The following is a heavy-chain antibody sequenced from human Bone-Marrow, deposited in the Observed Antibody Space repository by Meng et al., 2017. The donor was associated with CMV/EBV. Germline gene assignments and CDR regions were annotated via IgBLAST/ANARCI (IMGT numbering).Heavy chain of an antibody. CDR3: ATGPGGVGVTLVDLDAYDI. J-gene: IGHJ3*02. D-gene: IGHD1-26*01. CDR2: FDPEDGET. V-gene: IGHV1-24*01. CDR1: GYTLTELS. Sequence: SVKVSCKVSGYTLTELSMHWVRQAPGKGLEWMGGFDPEDGETIYAQKFQGSVTMTEDTSTDTAYMELSSLRSEDTAVYYSATGPGGVGVTLVDLDAYDIWGQWTMVNV.